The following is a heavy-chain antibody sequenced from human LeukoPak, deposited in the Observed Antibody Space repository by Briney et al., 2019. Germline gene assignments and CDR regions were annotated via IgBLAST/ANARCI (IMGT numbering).Heavy chain of an antibody. Sequence: GGSLRLSCAASGFTFSSYAMSWVRQAPGKGPEWVSRISGSGGSIYYADSVKGRFTISRDKSKNTLYLQMNSLRAEDTAVYYCAKGSGYDPLDYWGQGTLVTVSS. CDR2: ISGSGGSI. J-gene: IGHJ4*02. D-gene: IGHD5-12*01. CDR1: GFTFSSYA. V-gene: IGHV3-23*01. CDR3: AKGSGYDPLDY.